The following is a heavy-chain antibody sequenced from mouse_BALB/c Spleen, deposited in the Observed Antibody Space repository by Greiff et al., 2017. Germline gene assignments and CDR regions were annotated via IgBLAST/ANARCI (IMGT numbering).Heavy chain of an antibody. CDR3: ARYHYDY. CDR1: GFTFSSYT. CDR2: ISSGGGNT. D-gene: IGHD1-1*01. J-gene: IGHJ2*01. Sequence: EVHLVESGGGLVKPGGSLKLSCAASGFTFSSYTMSWVRQTPEKRLEWVATISSGGGNTYYPDSVKGRFTISRDNAKNNLYLQMSSLRSEDTALYYCARYHYDYWGQGTTLTVSS. V-gene: IGHV5-9*03.